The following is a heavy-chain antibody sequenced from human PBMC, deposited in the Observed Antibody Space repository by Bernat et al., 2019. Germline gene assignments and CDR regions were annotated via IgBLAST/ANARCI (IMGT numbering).Heavy chain of an antibody. Sequence: QLQLQESGPGLVKPSETLSLTCTVSGGSISSSSYYWGWIRQPPGKGLEWIGSIYYSGSTYYNPSLKSRVTISVDTPKNQFSLKLSSVTAADTAVYYCARSPIVVVVAANPDFDYWGQGTLVTVSS. V-gene: IGHV4-39*01. CDR3: ARSPIVVVVAANPDFDY. J-gene: IGHJ4*02. CDR2: IYYSGST. D-gene: IGHD2-15*01. CDR1: GGSISSSSYY.